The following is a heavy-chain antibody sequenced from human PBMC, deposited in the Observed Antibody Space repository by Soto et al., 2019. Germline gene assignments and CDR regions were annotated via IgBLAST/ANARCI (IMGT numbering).Heavy chain of an antibody. J-gene: IGHJ3*02. D-gene: IGHD3-10*01. CDR3: ARAHGSGWGAFDI. V-gene: IGHV4-30-2*01. Sequence: QLQLQESGSGLVKPSQTLSLTCAVSGGSISSGGYSWSWIRQTPGKGLEWIGYIYHSGSTYYNPSLKCRVTISVDRSKNQFSLKLSSVTAADTAVYYCARAHGSGWGAFDIWGQGTMVTVSS. CDR2: IYHSGST. CDR1: GGSISSGGYS.